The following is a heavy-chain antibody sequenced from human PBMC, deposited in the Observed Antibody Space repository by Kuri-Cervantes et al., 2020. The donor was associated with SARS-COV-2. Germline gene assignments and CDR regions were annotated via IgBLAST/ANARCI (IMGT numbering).Heavy chain of an antibody. CDR2: ISGSGGST. V-gene: IGHV3-23*01. Sequence: GESLKISCAASGFTFSSYAMSWVRQAPGKGLEWVSAISGSGGSTYYADSVKGRFTISRDNSKNTLYLQMNSLRVEDTAVYYCAKPYNYGGNSGWGQGTLVTVSS. D-gene: IGHD4-23*01. J-gene: IGHJ4*02. CDR3: AKPYNYGGNSG. CDR1: GFTFSSYA.